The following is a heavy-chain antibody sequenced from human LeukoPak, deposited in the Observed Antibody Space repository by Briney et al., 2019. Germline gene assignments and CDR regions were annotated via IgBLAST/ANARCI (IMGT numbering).Heavy chain of an antibody. J-gene: IGHJ4*02. CDR3: ASVSRDYYDSSGYGNY. CDR2: IYYSGST. Sequence: SETLSLTCTVSGGSISSYYWSWIRQPPGKGLEWIGYIYYSGSTNYNPSLKSRVTISVDTSKNQFSLKLSSVTAADTAVYYCASVSRDYYDSSGYGNYWGQGTLVTVSS. D-gene: IGHD3-22*01. CDR1: GGSISSYY. V-gene: IGHV4-59*12.